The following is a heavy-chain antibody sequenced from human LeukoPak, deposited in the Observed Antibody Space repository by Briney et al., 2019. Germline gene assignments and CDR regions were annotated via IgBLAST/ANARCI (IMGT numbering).Heavy chain of an antibody. CDR1: GFTFSSYE. CDR2: ISSSGSTI. V-gene: IGHV3-48*03. CDR3: AREAPLLWSYFDY. J-gene: IGHJ4*02. D-gene: IGHD3-10*01. Sequence: GGSLRLSCAASGFTFSSYEMNWVRQAPGKGLEWVSYISSSGSTIYYADSVKGRFTISRDNAKNSLYLQMNSLRAEDTAVYYCAREAPLLWSYFDYWGQGTLITVSS.